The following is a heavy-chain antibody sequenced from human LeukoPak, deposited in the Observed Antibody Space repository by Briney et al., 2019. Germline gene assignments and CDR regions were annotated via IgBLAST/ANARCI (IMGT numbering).Heavy chain of an antibody. CDR3: AKGPFWSGYYTLDY. J-gene: IGHJ4*02. D-gene: IGHD3-3*01. CDR2: ISGSGGST. Sequence: SGGSLRLSGAASGFTFSSYAMSWVRQAPGKGLEWVSAISGSGGSTYYADSVKGRFTISRDNSKNTLYLQMNSLRAEDTAVYYCAKGPFWSGYYTLDYWGQGTLVTVSS. V-gene: IGHV3-23*01. CDR1: GFTFSSYA.